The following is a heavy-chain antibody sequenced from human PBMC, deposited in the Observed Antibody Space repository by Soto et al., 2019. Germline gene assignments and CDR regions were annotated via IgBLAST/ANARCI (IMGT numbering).Heavy chain of an antibody. CDR2: IVVGSGNT. CDR3: AAYGSGSYYAFDI. CDR1: GFTFTSSA. D-gene: IGHD3-10*01. V-gene: IGHV1-58*01. Sequence: ASVKVSCKASGFTFTSSAVQWVRQARGQRLEWTGWIVVGSGNTNYAQKFQERVTITRDMSTSTAYMELSSLRSEDTAVYYCAAYGSGSYYAFDIWGQGTMVTVSS. J-gene: IGHJ3*02.